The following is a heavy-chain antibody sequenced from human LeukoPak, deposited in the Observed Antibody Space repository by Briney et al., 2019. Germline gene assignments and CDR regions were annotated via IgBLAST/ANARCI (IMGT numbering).Heavy chain of an antibody. CDR2: IRSKANIYAP. J-gene: IGHJ3*02. CDR1: GFSVICSP. Sequence: AGYLRRSVSASGFSVICSPMHWVPQASGKGLVGVVRIRSKANIYAPAYAASVKGRFTISRADSKNTASLPMHSLKPADTAVYYCTSPSPEEAYCGGDCYSDAFDIWGQGKMVTVSS. V-gene: IGHV3-73*01. CDR3: TSPSPEEAYCGGDCYSDAFDI. D-gene: IGHD2-21*02.